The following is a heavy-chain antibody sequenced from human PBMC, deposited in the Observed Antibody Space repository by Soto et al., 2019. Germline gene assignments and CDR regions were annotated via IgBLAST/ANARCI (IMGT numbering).Heavy chain of an antibody. CDR2: IIPIFGTA. CDR1: GGTFSSYA. Sequence: GASVKVSCKASGGTFSSYAISWVRQAPGQGLEWMGGIIPIFGTANYAQKFQGRVTITADESTSTAYMELSSLRSEDTAVYCCARDTIAEAGNDAFDIWGQGTMVTVSS. J-gene: IGHJ3*02. CDR3: ARDTIAEAGNDAFDI. V-gene: IGHV1-69*13. D-gene: IGHD6-13*01.